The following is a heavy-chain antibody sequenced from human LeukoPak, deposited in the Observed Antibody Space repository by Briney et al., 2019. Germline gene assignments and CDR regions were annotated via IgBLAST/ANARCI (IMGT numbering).Heavy chain of an antibody. J-gene: IGHJ4*02. CDR3: ARDPLGQWPMDFDY. D-gene: IGHD6-19*01. Sequence: SETLSLTCSVSGGSISSYYWNWIRQTPGKGLEWIGYIYYSGRTNYNPSLKSRVTISIDTSKNQFSLKLSSVTAADTAVYYCARDPLGQWPMDFDYWGQGTLVTVSS. CDR1: GGSISSYY. CDR2: IYYSGRT. V-gene: IGHV4-59*12.